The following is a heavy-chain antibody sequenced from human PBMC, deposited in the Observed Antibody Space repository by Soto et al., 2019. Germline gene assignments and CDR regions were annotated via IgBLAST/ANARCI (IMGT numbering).Heavy chain of an antibody. J-gene: IGHJ6*02. D-gene: IGHD5-12*01. CDR1: GYTFTSYY. CDR3: ARDFLMATITDYYYGLDV. V-gene: IGHV1-46*01. CDR2: INPSGGST. Sequence: ASVTVSCKASGYTFTSYYMHWVRQAPGQGLEWMGIINPSGGSTSYAQKFQGRVTMTRDTSTSTVYMELSSLRSEDTAVYYCARDFLMATITDYYYGLDVWGQGTTVTVSS.